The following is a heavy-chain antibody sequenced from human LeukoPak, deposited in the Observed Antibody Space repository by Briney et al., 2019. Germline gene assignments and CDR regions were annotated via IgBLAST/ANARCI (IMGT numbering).Heavy chain of an antibody. Sequence: ASVKVSCKASGYSLTDHYLHWLRQAPGQGLEWMGWMNPNSGGTKYAQKFQGRVTMTRDTSISTAYMELSRLRSDDTAMYYCARDKLGLGELSLYDQWGQGTLVTVFS. CDR3: ARDKLGLGELSLYDQ. CDR1: GYSLTDHY. CDR2: MNPNSGGT. V-gene: IGHV1-2*02. D-gene: IGHD3-16*02. J-gene: IGHJ5*02.